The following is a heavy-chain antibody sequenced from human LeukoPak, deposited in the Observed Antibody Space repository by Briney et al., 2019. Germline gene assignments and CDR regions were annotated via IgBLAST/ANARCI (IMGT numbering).Heavy chain of an antibody. Sequence: GGSLRLSCAASGFTFSSYSMNWVRQAPGKGLEWVSSISSSSSYIYYAGSVKGRFTISRDNAKNSLYLQMNSPRAEDTAVYYCARELQSVVVPAAPSYFDYWGQGTLVTVSS. J-gene: IGHJ4*02. CDR2: ISSSSSYI. V-gene: IGHV3-21*01. CDR3: ARELQSVVVPAAPSYFDY. CDR1: GFTFSSYS. D-gene: IGHD2-2*01.